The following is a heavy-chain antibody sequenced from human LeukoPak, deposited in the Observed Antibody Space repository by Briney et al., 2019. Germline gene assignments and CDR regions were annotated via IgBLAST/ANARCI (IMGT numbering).Heavy chain of an antibody. J-gene: IGHJ4*02. V-gene: IGHV4-61*02. CDR1: GGSISSGSYY. D-gene: IGHD3-3*01. Sequence: SETLSLTCTVSGGSISSGSYYWSWIRQPAGKGLEWIGRIYTSGSTNYNPSLKSRVTISVDTSKNQFSLKLSSVTAADTAVYYCAARGGGQYYDLVDIWGQGTLVTVSS. CDR3: AARGGGQYYDLVDI. CDR2: IYTSGST.